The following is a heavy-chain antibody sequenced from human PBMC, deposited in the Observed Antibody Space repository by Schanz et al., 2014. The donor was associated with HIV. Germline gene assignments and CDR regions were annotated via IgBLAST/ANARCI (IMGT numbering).Heavy chain of an antibody. CDR2: IGHEGNDI. CDR3: ARDLNVGRHFDH. Sequence: QVQLVESGGGVVQPGRSLRLSCTASGFTFNNYAMTWVRQAPGKGLEWVAVIGHEGNDIHYVDSVAGRFSISRDNSKNTLYLQLGSLRTEDTAVYYCARDLNVGRHFDHWGQGTLVTVSS. D-gene: IGHD1-26*01. V-gene: IGHV3-33*01. CDR1: GFTFNNYA. J-gene: IGHJ4*02.